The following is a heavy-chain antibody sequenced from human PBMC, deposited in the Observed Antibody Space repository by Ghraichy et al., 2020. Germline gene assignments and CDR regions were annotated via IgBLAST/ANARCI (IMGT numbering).Heavy chain of an antibody. CDR1: GYTLTELS. D-gene: IGHD3-22*01. J-gene: IGHJ4*02. Sequence: ASVKVSCKVSGYTLTELSMHWVRQAPGKGLEWMGGFDPEDGETIYAQKFQGRVTMTEDTSTDTAYMELSSLRSEDTAVYYCATARGLPGYYYDSSGYFDYWGQGTLVTVSS. V-gene: IGHV1-24*01. CDR2: FDPEDGET. CDR3: ATARGLPGYYYDSSGYFDY.